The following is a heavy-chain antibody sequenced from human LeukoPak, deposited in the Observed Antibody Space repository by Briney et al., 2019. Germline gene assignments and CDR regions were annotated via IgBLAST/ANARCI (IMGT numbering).Heavy chain of an antibody. D-gene: IGHD3-16*01. CDR3: ARGKTFGGVVDV. CDR1: GFAFSSYD. V-gene: IGHV3-13*01. CDR2: IGTAGDT. Sequence: GGSLRLSCAASGFAFSSYDMHWVRQATGKGLEWVSAIGTAGDTYYPGSVKGRFTISRENAKNSLYLQMNSLRAGDTAVYYCARGKTFGGVVDVWGKGTTVTVSS. J-gene: IGHJ6*04.